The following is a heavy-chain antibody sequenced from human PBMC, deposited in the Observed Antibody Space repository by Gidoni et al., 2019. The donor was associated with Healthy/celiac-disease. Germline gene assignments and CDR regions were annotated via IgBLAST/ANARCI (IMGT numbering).Heavy chain of an antibody. Sequence: QVQLVESGGGVVQPGRSLSLSCAASGFTFSSYGMHWVRQAPGKGLEWVAVIWYDGSNKYYADAVKGRFTISRDNSKNTLYLQMNSLRAEDTAVYYCAREQYSSGWSGALGAFDIWGQGTMVTVSS. CDR2: IWYDGSNK. V-gene: IGHV3-33*01. CDR3: AREQYSSGWSGALGAFDI. CDR1: GFTFSSYG. D-gene: IGHD6-19*01. J-gene: IGHJ3*02.